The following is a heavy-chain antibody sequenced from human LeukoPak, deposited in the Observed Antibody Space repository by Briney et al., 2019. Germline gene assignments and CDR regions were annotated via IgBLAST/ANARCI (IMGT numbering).Heavy chain of an antibody. CDR2: ISYDGSNK. CDR3: ARDLVPQADRFLVPFDP. V-gene: IGHV3-30-3*01. Sequence: GGSLRLSCAASGFTFSSYAMPWVRQAPGKGLEWVAVISYDGSNKYYADSVKGRFTISRDNSKNTLYLQMNSLTAEDTSVFYCARDLVPQADRFLVPFDPWGQGTLVTVSS. J-gene: IGHJ5*02. CDR1: GFTFSSYA. D-gene: IGHD3-3*01.